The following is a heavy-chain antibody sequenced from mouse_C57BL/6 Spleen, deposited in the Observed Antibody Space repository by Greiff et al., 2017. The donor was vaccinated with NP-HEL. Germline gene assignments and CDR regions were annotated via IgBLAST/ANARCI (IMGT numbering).Heavy chain of an antibody. CDR2: IYPRSGNT. V-gene: IGHV1-81*01. D-gene: IGHD2-4*01. J-gene: IGHJ1*03. CDR1: GYTFTSYG. CDR3: ARSGGTTMITTRNWYFDV. Sequence: VQLQQSGAELARPGASVKLSCKASGYTFTSYGISWVKQRTGQGLEWIGEIYPRSGNTYYNEKFKGKATLTADKSSSTAYMELRSLTSEDSAVYFCARSGGTTMITTRNWYFDVWGTGTTVTVSS.